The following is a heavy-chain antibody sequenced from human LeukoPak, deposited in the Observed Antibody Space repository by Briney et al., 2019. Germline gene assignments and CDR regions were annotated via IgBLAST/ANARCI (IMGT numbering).Heavy chain of an antibody. Sequence: SETLSLTCTVSGGSISSYYWSWIRQPPGKGLEWIGYIYYSGSTNYNPSLKSRVTISVDTSKNQFSLKLSSVTAADTAVYCCARHIGGSGSRDAFDIWGQGTMVTVSS. D-gene: IGHD3-10*01. CDR1: GGSISSYY. CDR3: ARHIGGSGSRDAFDI. V-gene: IGHV4-59*08. J-gene: IGHJ3*02. CDR2: IYYSGST.